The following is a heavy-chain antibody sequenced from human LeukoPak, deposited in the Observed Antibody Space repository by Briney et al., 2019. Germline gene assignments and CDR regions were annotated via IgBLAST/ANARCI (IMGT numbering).Heavy chain of an antibody. V-gene: IGHV1-2*02. CDR3: ARAGCSSTSCYGPLDY. D-gene: IGHD2-2*01. Sequence: RASVKVSCKASGYTFTGYYMHWVRQAPGQGLEWMGWINPNSGGTNYAQKFQGRVTMTRDTSIGTAYMELSRLRSDDTAVYYCARAGCSSTSCYGPLDYWGQGTLVTVSS. CDR2: INPNSGGT. J-gene: IGHJ4*02. CDR1: GYTFTGYY.